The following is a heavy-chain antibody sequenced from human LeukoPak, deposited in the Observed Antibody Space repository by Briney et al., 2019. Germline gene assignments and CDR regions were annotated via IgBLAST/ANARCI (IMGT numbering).Heavy chain of an antibody. D-gene: IGHD3-10*01. CDR3: PKDLTSDFGGAFDP. V-gene: IGHV3-30*02. Sequence: GGSLRLSCAASGFTFSNYGTHWDRQAPGKGLEWVALIRSDGANKYYADSVKGRFTISRDNSKNTLYLQMNSLRAEDTAVYYCPKDLTSDFGGAFDPWGQGTWSPSPQ. CDR1: GFTFSNYG. CDR2: IRSDGANK. J-gene: IGHJ5*02.